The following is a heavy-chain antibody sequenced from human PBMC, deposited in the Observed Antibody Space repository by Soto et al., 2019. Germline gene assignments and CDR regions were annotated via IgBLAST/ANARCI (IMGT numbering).Heavy chain of an antibody. CDR1: GGTFSSYT. V-gene: IGHV1-69*08. CDR2: IIPILGIA. J-gene: IGHJ6*02. Sequence: QVQLVQSGAEVKKPGSSLKVSCKASGGTFSSYTISWVRQAPGQGLEWMGRIIPILGIANYAQKFQGRVTITADKSTSTAYMELSSLRSEDTAVYYCARDGDYGMDVWGQGTTVTVSS. D-gene: IGHD3-3*01. CDR3: ARDGDYGMDV.